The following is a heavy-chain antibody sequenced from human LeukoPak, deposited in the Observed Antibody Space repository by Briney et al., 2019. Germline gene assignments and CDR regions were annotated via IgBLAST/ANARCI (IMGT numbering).Heavy chain of an antibody. V-gene: IGHV3-33*06. CDR1: GFTFTNYG. Sequence: GGSLRLSCAASGFTFTNYGMHWVRQAPGKGLEWVAVVWFDGTNKYYADSVKGRFTISRDNSKNTLYLQMNSLRAEDAAVYYCAKCLYSSSGNYFDYWGQGTLVTVSS. CDR3: AKCLYSSSGNYFDY. D-gene: IGHD6-6*01. CDR2: VWFDGTNK. J-gene: IGHJ4*02.